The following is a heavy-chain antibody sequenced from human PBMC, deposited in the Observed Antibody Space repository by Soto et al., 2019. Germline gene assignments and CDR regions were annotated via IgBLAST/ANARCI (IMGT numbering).Heavy chain of an antibody. V-gene: IGHV1-18*01. CDR2: IGAYNGNT. D-gene: IGHD2-21*01. CDR1: GYTFSRYG. J-gene: IGHJ5*02. Sequence: ASVKVSCKASGYTFSRYGIMWVRQAPGQGLEWMGWIGAYNGNTNSAEKLRGRLTMTTDASTTTAYMELRSLRSDDTAIYYCARDQGFRVVINSNWFNPWGQGTLVTVSS. CDR3: ARDQGFRVVINSNWFNP.